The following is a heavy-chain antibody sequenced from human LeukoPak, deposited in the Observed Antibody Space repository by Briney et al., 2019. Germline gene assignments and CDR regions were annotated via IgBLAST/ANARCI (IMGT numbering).Heavy chain of an antibody. Sequence: PSETLSLTCAVYGGSFSGYYWSWIRQPPGKGLEWIGYIYYSGSTNYNPSLKSRVTISVDTSKNQFSLKLSSVTAADTAVHYCARWVAAAGHDYWGQGTLVTVSS. J-gene: IGHJ4*02. D-gene: IGHD6-13*01. CDR3: ARWVAAAGHDY. V-gene: IGHV4-59*08. CDR2: IYYSGST. CDR1: GGSFSGYY.